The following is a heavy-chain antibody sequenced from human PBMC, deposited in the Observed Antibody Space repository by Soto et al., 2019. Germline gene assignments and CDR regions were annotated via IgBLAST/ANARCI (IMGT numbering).Heavy chain of an antibody. CDR2: IGTLGDT. D-gene: IGHD3-9*01. V-gene: IGHV3-13*01. J-gene: IGHJ5*02. CDR3: VRGRSFDFASTPPPTFGP. CDR1: GFILSTHD. Sequence: HLVASGGGLVQPGGSLRLSCVASGFILSTHDLHWVRDTPGEGLEWVSGIGTLGDTFYGASVKGRFTISRENAKNSLYLQMNSLTVGYTAVYYCVRGRSFDFASTPPPTFGPWGQGTLVTVSS.